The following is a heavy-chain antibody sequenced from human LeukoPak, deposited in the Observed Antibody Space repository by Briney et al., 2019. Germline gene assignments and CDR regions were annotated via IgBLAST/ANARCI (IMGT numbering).Heavy chain of an antibody. D-gene: IGHD6-19*01. Sequence: GASEKVSCKASGYTFTSYYMHWVRQAPGQGLEWMGIINPSGGSTSYAQKFQGRVTMTRDTSTSTVYMELSSLRSEGTAVYYCARRIAVAGTGDYYYYMDVWGKGTTVTVSS. J-gene: IGHJ6*03. CDR2: INPSGGST. V-gene: IGHV1-46*01. CDR1: GYTFTSYY. CDR3: ARRIAVAGTGDYYYYMDV.